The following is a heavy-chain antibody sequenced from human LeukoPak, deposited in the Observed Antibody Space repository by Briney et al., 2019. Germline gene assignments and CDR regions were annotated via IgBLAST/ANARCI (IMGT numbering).Heavy chain of an antibody. CDR3: IRSGGDGNWGY. CDR1: GFTFSSYW. D-gene: IGHD2-21*02. CDR2: INSEGRDT. V-gene: IGHV3-74*01. Sequence: WGSLRLSCAASGFTFSSYWMHWVRQPPGKGLVCVSQINSEGRDTIYADSVKGRFTISRDNAKNTLYLKVNSLRAEDTAVYYCIRSGGDGNWGYWGQGTLVTVSS. J-gene: IGHJ4*02.